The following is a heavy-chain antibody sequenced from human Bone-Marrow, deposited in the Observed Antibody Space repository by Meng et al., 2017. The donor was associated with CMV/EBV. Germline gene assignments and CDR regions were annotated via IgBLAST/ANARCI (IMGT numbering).Heavy chain of an antibody. D-gene: IGHD1-26*01. CDR2: IFYSGSN. Sequence: SETLSLTGTVSGGSISSYYWSWIRQPPGKGLEWIGYIFYSGSNNYNPSLKSRVTISVDTSKNQFSLKPSSVTASDTAVYYCARGPSPPPRKSYIVGATHSTVNGMDVWGQGTTVTVSS. J-gene: IGHJ6*02. V-gene: IGHV4-59*01. CDR1: GGSISSYY. CDR3: ARGPSPPPRKSYIVGATHSTVNGMDV.